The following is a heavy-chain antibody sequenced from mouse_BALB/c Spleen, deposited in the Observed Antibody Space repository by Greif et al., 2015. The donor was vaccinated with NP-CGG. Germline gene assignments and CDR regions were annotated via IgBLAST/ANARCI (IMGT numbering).Heavy chain of an antibody. Sequence: VQLQQSGPELVKPGASVRISCKASGYTFTSYYIHWVKQRPGQGLEGIGWIYPGNVNTKYNEKFKGKATLTADKSSSTAYMQLSSLTSEDSAVYFCAREGIYYGGFAYWGQGTLVTVSA. CDR1: GYTFTSYY. D-gene: IGHD2-1*01. CDR2: IYPGNVNT. CDR3: AREGIYYGGFAY. J-gene: IGHJ3*01. V-gene: IGHV1S56*01.